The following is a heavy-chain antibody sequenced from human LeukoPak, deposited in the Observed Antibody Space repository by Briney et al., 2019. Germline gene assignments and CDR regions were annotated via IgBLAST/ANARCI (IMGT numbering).Heavy chain of an antibody. CDR2: INPDGSVQ. CDR1: GFSFSHDW. J-gene: IGHJ4*02. CDR3: APPVGLPSY. V-gene: IGHV3-7*02. Sequence: GGSLRLSCTASGFSFSHDWMNWVRQAPGKGLEWVGNINPDGSVQNYVDSVRGRFTISRDNAKNSLYLQMNSLRAEDTAVYYCAPPVGLPSYWGQGTLVTVSS. D-gene: IGHD1-26*01.